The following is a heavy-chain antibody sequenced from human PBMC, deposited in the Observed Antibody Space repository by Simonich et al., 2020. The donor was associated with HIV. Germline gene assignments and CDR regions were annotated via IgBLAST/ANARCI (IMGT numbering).Heavy chain of an antibody. D-gene: IGHD6-19*01. CDR2: ISSSGSTI. Sequence: EVQLVESGGGLVQPGGSLRLSCAASGFTFSSYEMNWVRQAPGKGREWVSYISSSGSTIYYADSVKGRFTISRDNAKNSLYLQMNSLRAEDTAVYYCARESIAVAGTYFDYWGQGTLVTVSS. J-gene: IGHJ4*02. CDR3: ARESIAVAGTYFDY. V-gene: IGHV3-48*03. CDR1: GFTFSSYE.